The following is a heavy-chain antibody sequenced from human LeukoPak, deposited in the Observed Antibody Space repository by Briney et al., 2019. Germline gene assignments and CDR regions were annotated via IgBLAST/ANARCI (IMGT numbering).Heavy chain of an antibody. D-gene: IGHD3-9*01. CDR1: GYTFTGYY. CDR3: ARVPDILTGYWPFDY. CDR2: INPNSGGT. J-gene: IGHJ4*02. V-gene: IGHV1-2*02. Sequence: ASVKVSCKASGYTFTGYYMHWVRQAPGRGLEWMGWINPNSGGTNYAQKFQGRVTMTRDTSISTAYMELSRLRSDDTAVYYCARVPDILTGYWPFDYWGQGTLVTVSS.